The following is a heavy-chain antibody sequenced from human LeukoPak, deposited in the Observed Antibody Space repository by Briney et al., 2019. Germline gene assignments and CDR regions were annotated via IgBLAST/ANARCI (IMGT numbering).Heavy chain of an antibody. Sequence: GGSLRLSCAASGFTFSSYAMSWVRQAPGKGLEWVSSISSSTTYIYYADSVKGRFTISRDNAKNSLYLQMNSLRAEDTAVYYCARDLTGDPPYFDYWGQGTLVTVSS. D-gene: IGHD7-27*01. CDR1: GFTFSSYA. CDR3: ARDLTGDPPYFDY. V-gene: IGHV3-21*01. J-gene: IGHJ4*02. CDR2: ISSSTTYI.